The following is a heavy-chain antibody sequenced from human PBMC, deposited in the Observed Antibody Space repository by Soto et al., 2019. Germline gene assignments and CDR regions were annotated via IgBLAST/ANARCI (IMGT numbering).Heavy chain of an antibody. Sequence: SETLSLTCTVSGGSISSSSHYWGWIRQPPGKGLEWIGSVFYSGNTYYNPSLKSRVTISVDTSKNQFSLRLSSVTASDTAVYYCARHPSYIGNFDYWGQGALVTVS. J-gene: IGHJ4*02. D-gene: IGHD5-18*01. CDR1: GGSISSSSHY. CDR3: ARHPSYIGNFDY. V-gene: IGHV4-39*01. CDR2: VFYSGNT.